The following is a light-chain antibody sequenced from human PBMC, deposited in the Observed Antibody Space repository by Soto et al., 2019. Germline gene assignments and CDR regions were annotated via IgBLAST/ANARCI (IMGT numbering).Light chain of an antibody. Sequence: EIVLTQSPGSLSLSPGQRATLSCRASQSVDTTFFACYQKQPGQAPRLLSYGASKRATGIPERCSGSGSGTDFTIISSRQEAEDCAVYYYQQYMSSVTFGQGTKVEIK. CDR1: QSVDTTF. V-gene: IGKV3-20*01. CDR3: QQYMSSVT. CDR2: GAS. J-gene: IGKJ1*01.